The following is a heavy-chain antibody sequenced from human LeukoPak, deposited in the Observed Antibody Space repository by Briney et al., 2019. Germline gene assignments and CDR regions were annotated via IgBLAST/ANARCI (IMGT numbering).Heavy chain of an antibody. D-gene: IGHD3-3*01. CDR2: INPNSGGT. V-gene: IGHV1-2*02. J-gene: IGHJ4*02. CDR3: ARGAGKIFGVVIHYFDF. CDR1: GYTITGYY. Sequence: ASVKVSCKASGYTITGYYMHWVRQAPGQGLEWMGWINPNSGGTSYAQKFQGRVTMTRDTSISTAYMELSRLRSDDTAVYYCARGAGKIFGVVIHYFDFWGQGTLVTVSS.